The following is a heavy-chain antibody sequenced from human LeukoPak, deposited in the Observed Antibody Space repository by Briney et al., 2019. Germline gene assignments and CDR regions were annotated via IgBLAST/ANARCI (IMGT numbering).Heavy chain of an antibody. D-gene: IGHD3-10*01. Sequence: TGGSLRLSCAASGFTFSDYWMHWVRQAPGKGPVWVSRISGDGSRITYADSVRGRFTISRDNAKNTLYLQMNSLRAEDTAVYYCARDHGDYYGSGSYGNWGQGTLVTVSS. CDR1: GFTFSDYW. J-gene: IGHJ4*02. V-gene: IGHV3-74*01. CDR3: ARDHGDYYGSGSYGN. CDR2: ISGDGSRI.